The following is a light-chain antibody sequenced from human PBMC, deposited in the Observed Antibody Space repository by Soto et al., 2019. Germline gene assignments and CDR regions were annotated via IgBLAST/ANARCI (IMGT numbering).Light chain of an antibody. Sequence: IQMTQSPSTLPASVGDRVTITCRASQSISSWLAWYQQKPGKAPKLLIYDASSLESGVPSRFSGSGSGTEFTLTISSLQSEDFAVYFCQQYNNWPITFGQGTRLAIK. J-gene: IGKJ5*01. V-gene: IGKV1-5*01. CDR2: DAS. CDR3: QQYNNWPIT. CDR1: QSISSW.